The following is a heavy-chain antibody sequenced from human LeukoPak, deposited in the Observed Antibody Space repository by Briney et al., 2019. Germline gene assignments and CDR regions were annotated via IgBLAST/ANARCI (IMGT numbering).Heavy chain of an antibody. J-gene: IGHJ4*02. D-gene: IGHD3-10*01. CDR3: ARGPYYSDSGSPEY. Sequence: GGSLRLSCAASGFTFTNYWMHWVRQAPGKGLVWVSRTNPDGSGTRYADSVKGRFTISRDNVRNTVFLQMNSLRAEDTAVYYCARGPYYSDSGSPEYWGQGTLVTVSS. V-gene: IGHV3-74*01. CDR1: GFTFTNYW. CDR2: TNPDGSGT.